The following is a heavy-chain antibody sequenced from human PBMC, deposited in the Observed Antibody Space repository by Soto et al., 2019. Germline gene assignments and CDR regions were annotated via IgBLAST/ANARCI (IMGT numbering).Heavy chain of an antibody. CDR1: GGTFSSYA. V-gene: IGHV1-69*13. Sequence: SVKVSCKASGGTFSSYAISWVRQAPGQGLEWMVGIIPIFGTANYAQKFQGRVTITADESTSTAYTELSSLRSEDTAVYYCARDDARNYYGSGSYYASYYYYGMDVWGQGTTVTVSS. D-gene: IGHD3-10*01. CDR3: ARDDARNYYGSGSYYASYYYYGMDV. CDR2: IIPIFGTA. J-gene: IGHJ6*02.